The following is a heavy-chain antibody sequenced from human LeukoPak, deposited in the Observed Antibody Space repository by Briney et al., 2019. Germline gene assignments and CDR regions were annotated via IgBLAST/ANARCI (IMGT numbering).Heavy chain of an antibody. Sequence: PGGSLRLSCAASGFTFSSYWMSWVRQAPGKGLEWVANVKQDGSEKYYVDSVKGRFTISRDNAKNSLYLQMNSLRAEDTAVYYCARSPPDYYDSSGYYWDFDYWGQGTLVTISS. CDR1: GFTFSSYW. D-gene: IGHD3-22*01. J-gene: IGHJ4*02. V-gene: IGHV3-7*01. CDR2: VKQDGSEK. CDR3: ARSPPDYYDSSGYYWDFDY.